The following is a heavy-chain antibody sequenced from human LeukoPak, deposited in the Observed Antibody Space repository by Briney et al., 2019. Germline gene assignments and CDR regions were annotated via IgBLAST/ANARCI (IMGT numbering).Heavy chain of an antibody. J-gene: IGHJ4*02. D-gene: IGHD5-12*01. CDR3: ATVWPRLNSAYDAQFDF. V-gene: IGHV1-24*01. Sequence: ASVKVSCKVSGYTLSELSIHWVRQSPGKGPEWIGGSDPEDGEPVYLQKLEGRVTMTVDTSTDTAYMDLTSLRSEDTAVYYCATVWPRLNSAYDAQFDFWGQGTLVTVSS. CDR1: GYTLSELS. CDR2: SDPEDGEP.